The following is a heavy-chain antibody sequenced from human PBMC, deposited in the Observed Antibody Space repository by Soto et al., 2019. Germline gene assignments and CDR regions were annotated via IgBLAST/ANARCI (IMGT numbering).Heavy chain of an antibody. CDR3: AKSTIWVAGTWYYGMDV. D-gene: IGHD6-19*01. CDR1: GFTFSSYA. Sequence: PGGSLRLSCAASGFTFSSYAMSWVRQARGKGLEWVSAISGSGGSTYYADSVKGRFTISRDNSKNTLYLQMNSLRAEDTAVYYCAKSTIWVAGTWYYGMDVWGQGTTVTVSS. CDR2: ISGSGGST. J-gene: IGHJ6*02. V-gene: IGHV3-23*01.